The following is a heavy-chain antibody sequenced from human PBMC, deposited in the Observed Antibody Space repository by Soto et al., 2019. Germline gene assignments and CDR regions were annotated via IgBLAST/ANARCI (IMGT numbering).Heavy chain of an antibody. D-gene: IGHD3-10*01. CDR1: GGSISSDVYY. J-gene: IGHJ5*02. V-gene: IGHV4-31*03. Sequence: QVQLQESGPGLVKPSQTLSLTCTVSGGSISSDVYYWSWIRQHPGKGLEWIGYIYYSGSTYYNPSLKSRVTISVDTSKNQFSLKLSSVTAADTAVYYCARTMVRGPPFDPWGQGTLVTVSS. CDR3: ARTMVRGPPFDP. CDR2: IYYSGST.